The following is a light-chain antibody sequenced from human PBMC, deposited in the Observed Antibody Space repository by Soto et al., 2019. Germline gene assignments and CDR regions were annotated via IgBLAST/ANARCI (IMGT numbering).Light chain of an antibody. J-gene: IGKJ4*01. CDR1: QSVLYSSNKKNY. V-gene: IGKV4-1*01. Sequence: DIELTQSPDSLAVSLGERATINCKPSQSVLYSSNKKNYLAWYQQKAGQPPKLLIYWASTRASGVPDRFRGSGSGTDFTLTISSLQAEDVAVYYCQQNYNTPLTFGGGTRVEI. CDR3: QQNYNTPLT. CDR2: WAS.